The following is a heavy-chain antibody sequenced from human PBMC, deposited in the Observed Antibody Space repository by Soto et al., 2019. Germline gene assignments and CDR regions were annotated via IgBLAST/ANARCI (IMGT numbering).Heavy chain of an antibody. CDR3: ARASRDDYKRGAFDI. V-gene: IGHV3-74*01. CDR2: INSGGSST. J-gene: IGHJ3*02. CDR1: RFTFNNYW. Sequence: PGGSLRLSCADSRFTFNNYWMHWVRQAPGKGLVWVSRINSGGSSTSYADSVKGRFTISRDNAKKTLYLQMNSLSAEDTAVYFCARASRDDYKRGAFDIWGQGTMVTVSS. D-gene: IGHD4-4*01.